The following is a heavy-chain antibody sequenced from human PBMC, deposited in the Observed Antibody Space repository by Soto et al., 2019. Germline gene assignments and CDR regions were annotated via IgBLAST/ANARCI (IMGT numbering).Heavy chain of an antibody. CDR2: ISSSGGST. Sequence: EVQLLESVGGLVQPGGSLRLSCAASGFTVSSYAMSWVRQAPGKGLEWVSAISSSGGSTYYAYSVKGRFTISGDNSKSSLYVQMNSMRAEDTAVSYCAKGGESSSIWDNFDYWGQGTL. V-gene: IGHV3-23*01. CDR1: GFTVSSYA. CDR3: AKGGESSSIWDNFDY. D-gene: IGHD3-16*01. J-gene: IGHJ4*01.